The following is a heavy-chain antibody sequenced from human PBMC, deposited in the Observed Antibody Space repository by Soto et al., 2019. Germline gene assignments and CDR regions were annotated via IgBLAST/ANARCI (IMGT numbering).Heavy chain of an antibody. J-gene: IGHJ4*02. Sequence: EVQLIESGGGLVQPGGSLRLSCSASGFTFSSYWMTWVRQAPGKGPEWVANIKQDGSEKYYVDSVKGRFTISRDNAKSSLYLQMNSLRTEDTAVYYCARGKSAHPGEDWGQGTLVTVSS. CDR2: IKQDGSEK. D-gene: IGHD3-10*01. V-gene: IGHV3-7*04. CDR1: GFTFSSYW. CDR3: ARGKSAHPGED.